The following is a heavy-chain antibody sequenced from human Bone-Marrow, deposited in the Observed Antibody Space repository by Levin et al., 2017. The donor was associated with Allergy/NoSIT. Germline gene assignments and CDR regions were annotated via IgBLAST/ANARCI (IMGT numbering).Heavy chain of an antibody. Sequence: GGSLRLSCAASGFTFSSYAMHWVRQAPGKGLEWVAVISYDGSNKYYADSVKGRFTISRDNSKNTLYLQMNSLRAEDTAVYYCARVRSGRWEQRYYYYYGMDVWGQGTTVTVSS. D-gene: IGHD4-23*01. J-gene: IGHJ6*02. CDR2: ISYDGSNK. CDR1: GFTFSSYA. CDR3: ARVRSGRWEQRYYYYYGMDV. V-gene: IGHV3-30*04.